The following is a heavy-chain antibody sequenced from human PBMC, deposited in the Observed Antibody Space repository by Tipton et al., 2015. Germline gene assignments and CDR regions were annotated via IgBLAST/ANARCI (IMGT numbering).Heavy chain of an antibody. CDR1: GDSVSSSSHY. CDR3: ARERENSYGSSDH. Sequence: TLSLTCSVSGDSVSSSSHYWGWIRQPPGKGPEWIGSTYYTGATYYNPSLQSRVTVSLDTSKNQFSLSLSSVTAADTAVYYCARERENSYGSSDHWGQGSLVTVSS. CDR2: TYYTGAT. D-gene: IGHD3-16*01. V-gene: IGHV4-39*02. J-gene: IGHJ4*02.